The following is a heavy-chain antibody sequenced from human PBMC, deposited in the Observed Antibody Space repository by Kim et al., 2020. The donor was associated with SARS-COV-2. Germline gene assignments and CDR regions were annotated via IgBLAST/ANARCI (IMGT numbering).Heavy chain of an antibody. D-gene: IGHD6-19*01. CDR1: GFTFSSYA. V-gene: IGHV3-30-3*01. J-gene: IGHJ4*02. Sequence: GGSLRLSCAASGFTFSSYAMHWVRQAPGKGLEWVAVISYDGSNKYYADSVKGRFTISRDNSKNTLYLQMNSLRAEDTAVYYCARGGGFWLAHNYLIAVAGIIDYWGQGTLVTVSS. CDR2: ISYDGSNK. CDR3: ARGGGFWLAHNYLIAVAGIIDY.